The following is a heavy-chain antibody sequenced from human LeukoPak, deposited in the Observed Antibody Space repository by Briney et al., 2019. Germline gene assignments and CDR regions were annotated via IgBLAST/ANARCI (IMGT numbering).Heavy chain of an antibody. CDR3: ARVGFSAEFDP. CDR2: INPNSGGT. J-gene: IGHJ5*02. CDR1: GYTFTGYY. V-gene: IGHV1-2*02. Sequence: VASVKVSCKASGYTFTGYYMHWVRQAPGQGLEWMGWINPNSGGTNSAQKFQGRVTMARDTSISTAYMELSRLRSDDTAVYYCARVGFSAEFDPWGQGTLVTVSS.